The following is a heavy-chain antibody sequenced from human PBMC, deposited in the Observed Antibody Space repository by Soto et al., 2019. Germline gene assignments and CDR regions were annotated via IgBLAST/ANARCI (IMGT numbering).Heavy chain of an antibody. D-gene: IGHD6-13*01. V-gene: IGHV1-3*01. CDR1: GYTFTSYA. CDR2: INAGNGNT. J-gene: IGHJ6*01. CDR3: ARSPPSSSSLYYYYGMDV. Sequence: SVRVSCKASGYTFTSYAMHWVRKAPVQRLEWMGWINAGNGNTKYSQKFQGRVTITRDTSASTAYMELSSLRSEDTAVYYCARSPPSSSSLYYYYGMDVWGQGTTVTVS.